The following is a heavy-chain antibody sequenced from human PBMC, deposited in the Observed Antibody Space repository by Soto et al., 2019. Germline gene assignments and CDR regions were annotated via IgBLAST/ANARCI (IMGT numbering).Heavy chain of an antibody. Sequence: EVQLVESGGGLVQPGRSLRLSCAASGFTFDDYAMHWVRQAPGKGLEWVSGISWNSGSIGYADSVKGRFTISRDNAKNSLYLQMNSLRAEDTALYYCAKDIGSIAGRFDYWGQGTLVTVSS. V-gene: IGHV3-9*01. D-gene: IGHD6-6*01. CDR3: AKDIGSIAGRFDY. CDR1: GFTFDDYA. J-gene: IGHJ4*02. CDR2: ISWNSGSI.